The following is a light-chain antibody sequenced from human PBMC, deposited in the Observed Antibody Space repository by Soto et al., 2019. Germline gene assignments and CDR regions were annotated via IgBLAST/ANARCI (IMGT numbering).Light chain of an antibody. Sequence: AIQSTQSPSAKTASLADRATITCRASQGLSSYLAWYQQKPGKAPKLLIYDVSSLESGVPPRFSGSGSGTDFTLTISGLQPDDFATYYCQQYDSYWTFGQGTKVDIK. CDR3: QQYDSYWT. CDR2: DVS. CDR1: QGLSSY. J-gene: IGKJ1*01. V-gene: IGKV1-13*02.